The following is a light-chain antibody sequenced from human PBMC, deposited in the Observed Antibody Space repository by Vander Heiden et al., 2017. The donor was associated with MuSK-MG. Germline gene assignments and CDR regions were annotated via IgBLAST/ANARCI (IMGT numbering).Light chain of an antibody. Sequence: QTVVTQEPSLSVSPGGTVTLTCGLTSGSVSTTYYPSWYQQTPAQAPRTLVNNINTRSSGVPDRFSGSILGNKAALTITGAQADDECDYYCALYMGSGIVVFGGGTKLTVL. J-gene: IGLJ2*01. V-gene: IGLV8-61*01. CDR3: ALYMGSGIVV. CDR1: SGSVSTTYY. CDR2: NIN.